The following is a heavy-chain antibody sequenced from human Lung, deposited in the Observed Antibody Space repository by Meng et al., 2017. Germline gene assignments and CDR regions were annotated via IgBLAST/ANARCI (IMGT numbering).Heavy chain of an antibody. Sequence: GESLKISCAASGLTVSSNYMSWVRQAPGKGLEWVSVLYAGGHTYYAASVKGRFTISRDNSKNTVYLQMNSLRAEDTAVYYCAKGGGEWSYFDSWGQGTLVTVSS. D-gene: IGHD3-10*01. CDR1: GLTVSSNY. V-gene: IGHV3-53*01. CDR3: AKGGGEWSYFDS. CDR2: LYAGGHT. J-gene: IGHJ4*02.